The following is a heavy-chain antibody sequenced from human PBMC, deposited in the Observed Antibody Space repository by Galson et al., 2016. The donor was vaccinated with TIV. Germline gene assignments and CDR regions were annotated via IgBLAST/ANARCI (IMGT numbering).Heavy chain of an antibody. CDR1: GFTFSSFG. V-gene: IGHV3-33*01. J-gene: IGHJ4*02. CDR2: IWYDGTNT. CDR3: ARAPEYGGNFGGTVETHSYYCQC. D-gene: IGHD4-23*01. Sequence: SLRLSCAASGFTFSSFGMHWVRQAPGKGLEWVALIWYDGTNTYYADSVKGRFTISRDNSKNTLYVQMNSLRAADTAVYYCARAPEYGGNFGGTVETHSYYCQCCGQGTLVTVAS.